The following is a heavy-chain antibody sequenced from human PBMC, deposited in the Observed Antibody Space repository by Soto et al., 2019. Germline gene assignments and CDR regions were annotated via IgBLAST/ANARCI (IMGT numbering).Heavy chain of an antibody. Sequence: QGLEWMGWINPNSGVTKYAQKFQGWVTMTRDTSIRTVYMELSRLRSDDTAVYYCARESGGATATLDYYYFYMDVWGKGTTVTVSS. J-gene: IGHJ6*03. CDR2: INPNSGVT. V-gene: IGHV1-2*04. CDR3: ARESGGATATLDYYYFYMDV. D-gene: IGHD5-12*01.